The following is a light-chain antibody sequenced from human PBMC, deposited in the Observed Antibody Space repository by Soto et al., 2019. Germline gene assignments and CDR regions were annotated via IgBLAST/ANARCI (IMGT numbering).Light chain of an antibody. V-gene: IGKV1-5*01. Sequence: ASKTITSCLAWHQPKPGKAPPXXIYDASSLESGVPSRFSGSGAGTEFTLTISSLQPDDFATYYCQQHNSYPWTFGQGTKV. J-gene: IGKJ1*01. CDR2: DAS. CDR3: QQHNSYPWT. CDR1: KTITSC.